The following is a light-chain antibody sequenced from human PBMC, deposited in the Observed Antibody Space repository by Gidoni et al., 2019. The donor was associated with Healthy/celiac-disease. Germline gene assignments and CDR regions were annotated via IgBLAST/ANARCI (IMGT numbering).Light chain of an antibody. CDR2: AAS. V-gene: IGKV1-39*01. J-gene: IGKJ1*01. CDR3: QQSYSTPRT. CDR1: QSISSY. Sequence: DTQMTQSPSSLSASVGDRVTITCRASQSISSYLHWYQQKPGKAPKLLLYAASSSQSGVPSRFSGSGSGTDFTLTISSLQPEDFATYYCQQSYSTPRTFGQGTKVEIK.